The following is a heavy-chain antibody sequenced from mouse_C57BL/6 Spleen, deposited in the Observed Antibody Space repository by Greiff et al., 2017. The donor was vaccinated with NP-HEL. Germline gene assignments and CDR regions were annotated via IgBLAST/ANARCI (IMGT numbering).Heavy chain of an antibody. CDR1: GYTFTSYW. D-gene: IGHD1-1*01. Sequence: VQLQQPGTELVKPGASVKLSCKASGYTFTSYWMHWVKQQPGQGLEWIGDINPNNGGTNYNEKFKSKATLTVDKSSSTAYMQVSSLTSEDSTVFYCAGRFSTVVEGFAYWGQGTLVTVSA. CDR3: AGRFSTVVEGFAY. J-gene: IGHJ3*01. CDR2: INPNNGGT. V-gene: IGHV1-53*01.